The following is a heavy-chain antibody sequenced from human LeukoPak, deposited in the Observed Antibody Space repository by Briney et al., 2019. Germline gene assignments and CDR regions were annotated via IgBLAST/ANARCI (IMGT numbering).Heavy chain of an antibody. V-gene: IGHV3-30*18. D-gene: IGHD6-13*01. CDR3: AKDLYSSSWYRFDY. Sequence: GGSLRLSCAASGFTFSTYGMHWVRQAPGKGLEWVAVISYGGSNEYYADSVKGRFTISRDNSKNTLYLQMNSLRAEDTAVYYCAKDLYSSSWYRFDYWGQGTLVTVSS. J-gene: IGHJ4*02. CDR2: ISYGGSNE. CDR1: GFTFSTYG.